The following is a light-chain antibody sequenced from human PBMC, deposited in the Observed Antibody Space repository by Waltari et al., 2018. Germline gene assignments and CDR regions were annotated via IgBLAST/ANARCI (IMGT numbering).Light chain of an antibody. CDR3: QQRVHWPMYT. J-gene: IGKJ2*01. CDR2: DAS. CDR1: QSVSNY. Sequence: EIVLTQSPPTLSLSPGERATLSCRASQSVSNYLAWYQQRPGQAPRVLIYDASSRATGIPTRSSGSGSGTDFTLTISSLQPEDSAVYYCQQRVHWPMYTFGQGTKLEIK. V-gene: IGKV3-11*01.